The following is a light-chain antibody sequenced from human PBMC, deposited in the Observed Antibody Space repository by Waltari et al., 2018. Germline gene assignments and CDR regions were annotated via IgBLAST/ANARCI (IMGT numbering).Light chain of an antibody. CDR3: QSYDTSLSVV. CDR2: VPN. J-gene: IGLJ2*01. V-gene: IGLV1-40*01. Sequence: QSVLTQPPSVSGAPGQRVTISCTGSGSNIGAGYDVHWYRQRPGKAPTLLIYVPNTRPLGCPDRFFGSQSGTSASLAIVGLQADDEADYYCQSYDTSLSVVFGGGTKLTVL. CDR1: GSNIGAGYD.